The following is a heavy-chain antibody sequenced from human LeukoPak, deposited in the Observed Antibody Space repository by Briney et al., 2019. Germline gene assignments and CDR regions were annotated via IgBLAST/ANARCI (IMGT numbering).Heavy chain of an antibody. CDR3: AKPSGSGVDY. Sequence: GRSLRLSCAASGFTFSTHDMHWVRQAPGKGLEWVAFIRYDGSHEYYADSAKGRFTISRDNSKNTLYLQMNSVRSEDTALYYCAKPSGSGVDYWGQGTRVTVSS. D-gene: IGHD1-26*01. V-gene: IGHV3-30*02. CDR1: GFTFSTHD. J-gene: IGHJ4*01. CDR2: IRYDGSHE.